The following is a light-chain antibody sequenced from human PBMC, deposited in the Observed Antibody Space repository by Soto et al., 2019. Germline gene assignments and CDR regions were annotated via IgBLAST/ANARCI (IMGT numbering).Light chain of an antibody. J-gene: IGLJ2*01. CDR2: DVT. CDR1: SSDVGGYNY. Sequence: QSALTQPASVSGSPGQSITISCTGTSSDVGGYNYVSWYQQHPGKAPKVMIYDVTNRPSDVSDRFSGSKSGNTASLTISGLQGEDEADYYCTSYTSGDTIIFGGGTQLTVL. V-gene: IGLV2-14*03. CDR3: TSYTSGDTII.